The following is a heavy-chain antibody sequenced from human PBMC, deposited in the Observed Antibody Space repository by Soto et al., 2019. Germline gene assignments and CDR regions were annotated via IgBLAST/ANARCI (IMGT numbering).Heavy chain of an antibody. CDR2: IYHSGST. J-gene: IGHJ4*02. V-gene: IGHV4-30-2*01. D-gene: IGHD4-17*01. CDR1: GGSISSGGYS. CDR3: AGGGVYGGNSVRY. Sequence: SETLSLTCSVSGGSISSGGYSWSWIRQPPGKGLEWIGYIYHSGSTYYNPSLKSRVTISVDRSKNQFSLKLSSVTAADTAVYYCAGGGVYGGNSVRYWGQGTLVTVSS.